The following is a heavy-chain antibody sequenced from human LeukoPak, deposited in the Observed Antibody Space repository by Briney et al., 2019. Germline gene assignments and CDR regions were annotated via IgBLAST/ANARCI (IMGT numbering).Heavy chain of an antibody. CDR1: GGSISSGYY. J-gene: IGHJ5*02. V-gene: IGHV4-38-2*02. D-gene: IGHD3-10*01. Sequence: SETLSLTCTVSGGSISSGYYWGWIRQPPGKGLEWIGSIYHSGSTYYNPSLKSRVTISVDTSKNQFSLWLSSVTAADTAVYYCARTYYGDNWFDPWGQGTLVTVSS. CDR2: IYHSGST. CDR3: ARTYYGDNWFDP.